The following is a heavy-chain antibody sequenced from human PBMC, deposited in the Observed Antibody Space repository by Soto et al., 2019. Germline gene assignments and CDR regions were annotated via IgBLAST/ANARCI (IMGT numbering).Heavy chain of an antibody. CDR1: GFIFSDFS. CDR2: IGSSGGYI. D-gene: IGHD2-2*01. Sequence: GGSLRLSCAVSGFIFSDFSMNWVRQAPGKGLEWVASIGSSGGYIFYADSVKGRFTISRDNAKKSLDLQINSLRAEDTAVYYCAREKKHQSLGGRFGMDVWGQGTTVTGSS. CDR3: AREKKHQSLGGRFGMDV. V-gene: IGHV3-21*01. J-gene: IGHJ6*02.